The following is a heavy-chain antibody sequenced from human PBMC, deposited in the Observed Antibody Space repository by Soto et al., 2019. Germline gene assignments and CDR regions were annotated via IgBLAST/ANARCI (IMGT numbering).Heavy chain of an antibody. CDR1: GGSISSDY. CDR2: IYFTGST. V-gene: IGHV4-59*01. CDR3: ARARPCSGGSCYLDI. D-gene: IGHD2-15*01. J-gene: IGHJ3*02. Sequence: QVQLQESGPGLVQPSETLSLTCTVSGGSISSDYWSWIRQPPGKGLEWIGYIYFTGSTNHNPSLESRITISEDTSRNQFSLRLTSVTPADTAVYYCARARPCSGGSCYLDIWGQGTLVTVSS.